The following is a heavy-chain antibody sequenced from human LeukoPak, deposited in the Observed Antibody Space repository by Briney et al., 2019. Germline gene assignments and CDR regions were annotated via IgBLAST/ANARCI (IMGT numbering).Heavy chain of an antibody. CDR3: ARGLRRYITMVRGVTSRYYYYYMDV. D-gene: IGHD3-10*01. CDR2: MNPNSGNT. V-gene: IGHV1-8*03. J-gene: IGHJ6*03. CDR1: VYTFTSYD. Sequence: GASVKVSCKASVYTFTSYDINWVRQATGQGLEWMGWMNPNSGNTGYAQKFQGRVTITRNTSISTAYMELSSLRSEDTAVYYCARGLRRYITMVRGVTSRYYYYYMDVWGKGTTVTVSS.